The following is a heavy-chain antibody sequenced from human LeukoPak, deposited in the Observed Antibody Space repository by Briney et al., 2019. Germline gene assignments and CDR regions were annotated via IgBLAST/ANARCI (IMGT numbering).Heavy chain of an antibody. CDR1: GYTFTSYG. CDR3: ARGLAYYDILTGYYPLYYFDY. Sequence: ASVKVSCKASGYTFTSYGISWVRQAPGQGLEWMGWINPNSGGTNYAQKFQGWVTMTRDTSISTAYMELSRLRSDDTAVYYCARGLAYYDILTGYYPLYYFDYWGQGTLVTVSS. J-gene: IGHJ4*02. D-gene: IGHD3-9*01. CDR2: INPNSGGT. V-gene: IGHV1-2*04.